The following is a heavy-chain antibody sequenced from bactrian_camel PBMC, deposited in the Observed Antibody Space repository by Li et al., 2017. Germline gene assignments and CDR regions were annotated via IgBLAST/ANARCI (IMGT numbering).Heavy chain of an antibody. CDR3: ATAGNYH. CDR2: PRRNSGVS. D-gene: IGHD2*01. J-gene: IGHJ4*01. Sequence: LVESGGGSVQAGESLTLTCAASEHTYSIYCMAWFRQVPGREREGVASPRRNSGVSAYADSVKGRFTISRDNAKNTLYLQMNNLKTEDTAVYYCATAGNYHWGQGTQVTVS. CDR1: EHTYSIYC. V-gene: IGHV3-3*01.